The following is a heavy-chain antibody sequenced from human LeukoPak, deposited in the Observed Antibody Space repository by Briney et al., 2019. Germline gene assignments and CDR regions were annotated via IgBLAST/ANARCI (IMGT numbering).Heavy chain of an antibody. V-gene: IGHV3-30*18. D-gene: IGHD3-22*01. J-gene: IGHJ4*02. CDR1: GFAFSNYG. CDR3: AKEAFDSSGSCDY. Sequence: GGSLRRSCAVSGFAFSNYGMHWVRQAPGKGLEWVAVISYDGSNKYYADSVKGRFTISRDNSKNTLYLQMNSLRAEDTAVYYCAKEAFDSSGSCDYCGQGTLVTVSS. CDR2: ISYDGSNK.